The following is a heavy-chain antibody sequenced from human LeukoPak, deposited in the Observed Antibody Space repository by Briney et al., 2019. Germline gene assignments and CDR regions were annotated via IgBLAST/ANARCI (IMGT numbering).Heavy chain of an antibody. CDR2: IKGKTDGGTT. J-gene: IGHJ4*02. Sequence: PGGSLRLSSAASGFTFSNAWMSWVRQAPGKGLEWVGHIKGKTDGGTTDYAAPVRGRFTISRDDSKNTLYLQMNSLKTEDTAVYYCARQQLVLEYWGQGTLVTVSS. D-gene: IGHD6-13*01. CDR3: ARQQLVLEY. CDR1: GFTFSNAW. V-gene: IGHV3-15*01.